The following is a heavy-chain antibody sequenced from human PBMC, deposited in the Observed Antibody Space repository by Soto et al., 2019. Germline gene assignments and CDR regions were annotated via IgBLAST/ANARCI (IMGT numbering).Heavy chain of an antibody. J-gene: IGHJ2*01. D-gene: IGHD6-19*01. CDR3: AQTLGLAVAGPGRFDL. CDR1: GGTFSKYA. CDR2: ITPIFATA. Sequence: QVQLVQSGAEVKKPGSSVKVSCKASGGTFSKYAISWVRQAPGQGLEWMGGITPIFATANYAQKFQGRVTIPXVESMXXAYMELSRLRSEDTAVYYCAQTLGLAVAGPGRFDLWGRGTLVTVSS. V-gene: IGHV1-69*05.